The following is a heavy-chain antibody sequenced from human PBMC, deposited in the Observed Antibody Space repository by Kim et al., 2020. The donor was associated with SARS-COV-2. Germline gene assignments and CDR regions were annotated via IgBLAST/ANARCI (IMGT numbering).Heavy chain of an antibody. Sequence: SETLSLTCTVSGGSISSSSYYWGWIRQPPGKGLEWIGSIYYSGSTYYNPSLKSRVTISVDTSKNQFSLKLSSVTAADTAVYYCARLLWGYCSGGSFYMYSYFDLWGRGTLVTVSS. V-gene: IGHV4-39*01. J-gene: IGHJ2*01. CDR3: ARLLWGYCSGGSFYMYSYFDL. D-gene: IGHD2-15*01. CDR2: IYYSGST. CDR1: GGSISSSSYY.